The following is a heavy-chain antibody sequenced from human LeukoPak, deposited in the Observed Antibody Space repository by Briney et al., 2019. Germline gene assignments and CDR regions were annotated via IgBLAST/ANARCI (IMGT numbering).Heavy chain of an antibody. D-gene: IGHD5-12*01. V-gene: IGHV1-2*02. CDR1: GYTFTGYY. Sequence: ASVKVSCKASGYTFTGYYMHWVRQAPGQGLEWMGWINPNSGGTNYAQKFQGRVTMTRDTSISTAYMELSRLRSDDTAVYYCASSPWGIVAMIEAKQTNRGGYWGQGTLVTVSS. J-gene: IGHJ4*02. CDR3: ASSPWGIVAMIEAKQTNRGGY. CDR2: INPNSGGT.